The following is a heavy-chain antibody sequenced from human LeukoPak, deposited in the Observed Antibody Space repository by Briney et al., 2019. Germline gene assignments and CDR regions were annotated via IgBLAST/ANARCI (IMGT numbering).Heavy chain of an antibody. CDR2: ISSSGSTI. V-gene: IGHV3-11*04. CDR1: GFTFSDYY. CDR3: ARNHVLRFLEDAFDI. J-gene: IGHJ3*02. Sequence: GGSLRLSCAASGFTFSDYYMSWIRQAPGKGLEWVSYISSSGSTIYYADSVKGRFTISRDNAKNSLYLQMNSLRAEDTAVYYCARNHVLRFLEDAFDIWGQGTMVTVSS. D-gene: IGHD3-3*01.